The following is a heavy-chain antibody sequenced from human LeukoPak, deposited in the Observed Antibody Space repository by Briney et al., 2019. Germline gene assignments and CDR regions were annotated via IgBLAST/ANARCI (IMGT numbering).Heavy chain of an antibody. CDR2: IDSDGSTT. Sequence: PGGSLTLSCAASGFTFHNHWMHWVRQVPGKGLAWVARIDSDGSTTNYADSVKGRFTIARDNAKNTLNLLMTSLRPDDTAIYYCASGYYNGDSFDYWGQGALVTVSS. V-gene: IGHV3-74*01. D-gene: IGHD3-9*01. J-gene: IGHJ4*02. CDR1: GFTFHNHW. CDR3: ASGYYNGDSFDY.